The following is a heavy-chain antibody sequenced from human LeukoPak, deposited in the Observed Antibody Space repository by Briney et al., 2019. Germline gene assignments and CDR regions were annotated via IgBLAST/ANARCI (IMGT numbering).Heavy chain of an antibody. Sequence: GETLSLTCTASGGSISSYYRSWIRQPPGKGLEWVSAISGSASSTFQADSVTGRFTISRDNYKNTPYLQRHSLRAEAAAVTYCAKVALCFGELFHARSEDWFDPWGQGTLVTVSS. CDR1: GGSISSYY. CDR2: ISGSASST. CDR3: AKVALCFGELFHARSEDWFDP. V-gene: IGHV3-23*01. J-gene: IGHJ5*02. D-gene: IGHD3-10*01.